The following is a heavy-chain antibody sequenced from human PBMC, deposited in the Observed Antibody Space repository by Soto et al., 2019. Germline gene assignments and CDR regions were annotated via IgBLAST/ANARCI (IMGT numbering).Heavy chain of an antibody. Sequence: SDTLSLTCTVSGGSITSSSYYWGWIRQPPGKGLEWIGNIYYSGSTYYNPSLKSRVTISVDTSKTQFSLKLRSVTAVDTAVYYCARVPDRWGQGTLVTSPQ. J-gene: IGHJ5*02. CDR3: ARVPDR. CDR2: IYYSGST. CDR1: GGSITSSSYY. D-gene: IGHD2-2*01. V-gene: IGHV4-39*07.